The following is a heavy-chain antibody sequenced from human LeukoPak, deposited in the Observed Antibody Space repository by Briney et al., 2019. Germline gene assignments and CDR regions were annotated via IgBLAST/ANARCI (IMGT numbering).Heavy chain of an antibody. CDR2: INPNSGGT. CDR3: ARVRSVVGGTIGY. CDR1: GYSFSDFY. D-gene: IGHD2-15*01. Sequence: GASVKVSCKAPGYSFSDFYMHWVRQAPGQGLEWMGWINPNSGGTDYAQKFQGRVTMTRDTSISTAYMALSSLRSDDTAVYYCARVRSVVGGTIGYWGQGTLVTVSS. V-gene: IGHV1-2*02. J-gene: IGHJ4*02.